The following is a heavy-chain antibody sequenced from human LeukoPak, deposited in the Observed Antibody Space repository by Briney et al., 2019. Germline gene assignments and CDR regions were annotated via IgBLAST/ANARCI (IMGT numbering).Heavy chain of an antibody. CDR3: ARELAVGAITEYFQD. Sequence: GGSLRLSCRASGFSFTTYSMNWVRQAPGKGLEWVSVIRAEGHRTYYADSVKGRFTISRDNSNNMLYLQMNSLRAEDTAIYYCARELAVGAITEYFQDWGQGTLVTVSS. V-gene: IGHV3-23*01. CDR2: IRAEGHRT. J-gene: IGHJ1*01. CDR1: GFSFTTYS. D-gene: IGHD1-26*01.